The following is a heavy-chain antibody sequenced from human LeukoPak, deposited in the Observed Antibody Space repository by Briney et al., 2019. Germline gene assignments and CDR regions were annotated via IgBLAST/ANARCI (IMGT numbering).Heavy chain of an antibody. CDR1: GFTFSSYA. J-gene: IGHJ4*02. CDR3: AKLVGSAEVAH. D-gene: IGHD1-26*01. Sequence: PGGSLRLSCAASGFTFSSYAMSWVRQAPGKGLEWVSTITNSGGSSYYADSVKGRFTISRDNSKNTLFLQMNSLRAEDTAVYYCAKLVGSAEVAHWGQGALVTVSS. V-gene: IGHV3-23*01. CDR2: ITNSGGSS.